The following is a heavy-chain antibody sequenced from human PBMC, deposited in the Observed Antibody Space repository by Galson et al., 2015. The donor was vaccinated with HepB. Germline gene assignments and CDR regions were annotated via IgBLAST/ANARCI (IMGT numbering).Heavy chain of an antibody. Sequence: SVKVSCKAPGGTFSSYAISWVRQAPGQGLEWMGRIIPILGIANYAQTFQGIVTITADKSTSTAYMELSSLRSENTAVYYCAISITMIVVAWTDYWGQGTLVTVSS. D-gene: IGHD3-22*01. CDR1: GGTFSSYA. V-gene: IGHV1-69*04. CDR3: AISITMIVVAWTDY. CDR2: IIPILGIA. J-gene: IGHJ4*02.